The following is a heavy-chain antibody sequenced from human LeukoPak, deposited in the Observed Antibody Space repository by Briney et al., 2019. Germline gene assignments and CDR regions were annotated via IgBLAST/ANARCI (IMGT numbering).Heavy chain of an antibody. D-gene: IGHD2-15*01. CDR2: IYYGENT. V-gene: IGHV4-59*01. J-gene: IGHJ6*02. CDR3: ARVGGSNYYYYGMDV. CDR1: GGSISSNY. Sequence: SETLSLTCTVSGGSISSNYRNWIRQPPGKGLEWIGYIYYGENTNYNPSLKSRVTLSVDTSMNQFSLKLSSVTAADTAVYYCARVGGSNYYYYGMDVWGQGTTVTVSS.